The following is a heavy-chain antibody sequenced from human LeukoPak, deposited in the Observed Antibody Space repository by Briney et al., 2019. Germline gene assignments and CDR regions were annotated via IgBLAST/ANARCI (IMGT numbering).Heavy chain of an antibody. V-gene: IGHV4-4*07. CDR2: IYTSGST. CDR1: GGYISSYY. CDR3: ARAIVGAIPYYFDH. Sequence: TSETLSLTCTVSGGYISSYYWSWIRQHAGKGLEWIGRIYTSGSTNYNPSLKSRVTMSVDTSKNQFSLKLSSVTAADTAVYYCARAIVGAIPYYFDHWGQGTLVTVSS. D-gene: IGHD1-26*01. J-gene: IGHJ4*02.